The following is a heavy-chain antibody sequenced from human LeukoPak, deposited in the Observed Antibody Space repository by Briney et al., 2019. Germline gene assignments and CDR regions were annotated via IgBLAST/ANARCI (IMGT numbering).Heavy chain of an antibody. J-gene: IGHJ5*02. V-gene: IGHV1-2*02. Sequence: ASVKVSCKASGYTFTGYYMHWVRQAPGQGLERMGWINPNSGGTNYAQKFQGRVTMTRDTSISTAYMELSRLRSDDTAVYYCARVKGAAAGAWFDPWGQGTLVTVSS. D-gene: IGHD6-13*01. CDR1: GYTFTGYY. CDR2: INPNSGGT. CDR3: ARVKGAAAGAWFDP.